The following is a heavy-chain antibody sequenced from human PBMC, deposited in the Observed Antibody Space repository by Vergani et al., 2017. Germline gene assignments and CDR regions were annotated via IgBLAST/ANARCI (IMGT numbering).Heavy chain of an antibody. CDR1: GSSFTSYW. D-gene: IGHD2-8*02. J-gene: IGHJ4*02. CDR3: ARGTGLYRYYFDY. V-gene: IGHV5-51*03. CDR2: IYPGDSDT. Sequence: VLLVQSGAEVKKPGESLQISCKGSGSSFTSYWIGCVRRMPGKGLEWMGIIYPGDSDTRYSPSFQGQVTISADKTISTAYLQWSSLKASDTAMYYCARGTGLYRYYFDYWGQGTLVTVSS.